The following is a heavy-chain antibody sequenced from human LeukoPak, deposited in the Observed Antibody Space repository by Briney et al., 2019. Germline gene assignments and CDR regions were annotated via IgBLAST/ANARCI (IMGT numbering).Heavy chain of an antibody. Sequence: ASVKVSCKASGGTFSSYAISWVRQAPGQGLEWMGWINPNSGGTNYAQKFQGRVTMTRDTSISTAYMELSRLRSDDTAVYYCARDGYRINWFGPWGQGTLVTVSS. CDR1: GGTFSSYA. CDR3: ARDGYRINWFGP. J-gene: IGHJ5*02. V-gene: IGHV1-2*02. CDR2: INPNSGGT. D-gene: IGHD6-13*01.